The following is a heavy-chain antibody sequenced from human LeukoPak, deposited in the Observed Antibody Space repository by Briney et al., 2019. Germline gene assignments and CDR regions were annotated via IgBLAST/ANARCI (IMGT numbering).Heavy chain of an antibody. Sequence: GGSLRLSCAASGFTFSSYAMSWVRQAPGKGLEWVSAISGSGGSTYYADSLKGRFTISRDNSKNTLYLQMNSLRAEDTAVYYCASGYDFWSGYYTNYWGQGTLVTVSP. CDR2: ISGSGGST. CDR1: GFTFSSYA. J-gene: IGHJ4*02. CDR3: ASGYDFWSGYYTNY. D-gene: IGHD3-3*01. V-gene: IGHV3-23*01.